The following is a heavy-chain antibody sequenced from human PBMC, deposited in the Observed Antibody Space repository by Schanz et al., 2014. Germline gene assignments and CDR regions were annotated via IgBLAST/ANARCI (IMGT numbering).Heavy chain of an antibody. CDR2: INPSGGGT. CDR3: ARVQDDILTGSEYYYGMDV. CDR1: GYTFVSYS. V-gene: IGHV1-46*01. Sequence: QVQLVQSGAAAKKPGASVKVSCKASGYTFVSYSMHWVRQAPGQGLEWMGIINPSGGGTSYALRFQDRVTVTRDTSRSTVYMELSSLRSEDTAMYYCARVQDDILTGSEYYYGMDVWGQGTTVTVSS. J-gene: IGHJ6*02. D-gene: IGHD3-9*01.